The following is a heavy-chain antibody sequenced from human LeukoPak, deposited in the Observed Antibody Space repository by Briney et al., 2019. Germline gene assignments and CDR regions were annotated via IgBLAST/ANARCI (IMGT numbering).Heavy chain of an antibody. CDR2: INSDGSST. J-gene: IGHJ4*02. CDR1: GFTFSSYW. V-gene: IGHV3-74*01. Sequence: GGSLRLSCAASGFTFSSYWMHWVRQAPGKGLVWVSRINSDGSSTSYADSVKGRFTISRDNAKNTLYLQMNSLRAEDTAVYYCAAEWELTSALDYWGQGTVVTVSS. CDR3: AAEWELTSALDY. D-gene: IGHD1-26*01.